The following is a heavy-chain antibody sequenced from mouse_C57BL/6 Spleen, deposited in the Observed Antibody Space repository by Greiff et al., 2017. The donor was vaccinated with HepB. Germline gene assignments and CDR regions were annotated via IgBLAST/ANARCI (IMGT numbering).Heavy chain of an antibody. V-gene: IGHV1-59*01. J-gene: IGHJ2*01. CDR1: GYTFTSYW. CDR2: IDPSDSYT. D-gene: IGHD2-4*01. Sequence: VQLQQPGAELVRPGTSVKLSYKASGYTFTSYWMHWVKQRPGQGLEWIGVIDPSDSYTNYNQKFKGKATLTVDTSSSTAYMELSSLTSEDSAVYYCASVSAMITYVLEYCGQGTTLTVSS. CDR3: ASVSAMITYVLEY.